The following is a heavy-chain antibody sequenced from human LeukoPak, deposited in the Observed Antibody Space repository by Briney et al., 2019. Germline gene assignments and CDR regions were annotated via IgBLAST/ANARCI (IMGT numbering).Heavy chain of an antibody. V-gene: IGHV4-39*01. J-gene: IGHJ5*02. CDR1: GGSISSSSYY. CDR2: IYYSGST. CDR3: ARHGYYDILTGYYPYNWFDP. Sequence: SETLSLTCTVSGGSISSSSYYWGWIRQPPGKGLEWIGSIYYSGSTYYNPSLESRVTISVDTSKNQFSLKLSSVTAADTAVYYCARHGYYDILTGYYPYNWFDPWGQGILVTVSS. D-gene: IGHD3-9*01.